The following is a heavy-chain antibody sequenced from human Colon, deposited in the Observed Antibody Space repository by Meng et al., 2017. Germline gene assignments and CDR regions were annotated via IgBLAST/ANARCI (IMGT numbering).Heavy chain of an antibody. CDR1: GYTFTTYG. V-gene: IGHV1-18*01. CDR2: ISTYNGNT. Sequence: QVQLGQFGTEVNKPGASVKVSCKSSGYTFTTYGISWVRQAPGQGLEWMGWISTYNGNTNYAQKFQGRVTMTTDTSTSTAYMELRSLRSDDTAVYYCARDGLSFTMVRGGKYWGQGTLVTVSS. CDR3: ARDGLSFTMVRGGKY. D-gene: IGHD3-10*01. J-gene: IGHJ4*02.